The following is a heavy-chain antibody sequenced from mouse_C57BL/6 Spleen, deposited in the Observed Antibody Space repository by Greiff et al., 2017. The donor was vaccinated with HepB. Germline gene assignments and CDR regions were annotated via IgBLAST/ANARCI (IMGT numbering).Heavy chain of an antibody. V-gene: IGHV5-9-1*02. CDR2: ISSGGDYI. D-gene: IGHD2-4*01. Sequence: EVKVVESGEGLVKPGGSLKLSCAASGFTFSSYAMSWVRQTPEKRLEWVAYISSGGDYIYYADTVKGRFTISRDNARNTLYLQMSRLKSEDTAMYYCTRDRDYYGYFDVWGTGTTVTVSS. CDR1: GFTFSSYA. CDR3: TRDRDYYGYFDV. J-gene: IGHJ1*03.